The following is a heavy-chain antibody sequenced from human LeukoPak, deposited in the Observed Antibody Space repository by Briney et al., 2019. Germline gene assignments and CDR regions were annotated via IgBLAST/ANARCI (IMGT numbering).Heavy chain of an antibody. D-gene: IGHD3-22*01. CDR1: GGSFSGYY. Sequence: KPSETLSLTCAVYGGSFSGYYWSWIRQPPGKGLELIGEINHSGSPNYNPSLKSRVTISVDTSKNQFPLNLTSVTAADTAVYYCARTSHYCDSSGYYSPFDYWGQGTLVTVSS. CDR3: ARTSHYCDSSGYYSPFDY. J-gene: IGHJ4*02. CDR2: INHSGSP. V-gene: IGHV4-34*01.